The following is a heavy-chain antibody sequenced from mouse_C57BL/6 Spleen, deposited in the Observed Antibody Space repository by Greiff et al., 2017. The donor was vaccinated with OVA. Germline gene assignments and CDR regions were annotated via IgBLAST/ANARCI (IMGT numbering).Heavy chain of an antibody. V-gene: IGHV1-18*01. CDR2: INPNNGGT. Sequence: DVKLQESGPELVKPGASVKIPCKASGYTFTDYNMDWVKQSHGKSLEWIGDINPNNGGTIYNQKFKGKATLTVDKSSSTAYMELRSLTSEDTAVYYCARSGYYYDYDEALAMDYWGQGTSVTVSS. CDR1: GYTFTDYN. D-gene: IGHD2-4*01. CDR3: ARSGYYYDYDEALAMDY. J-gene: IGHJ4*01.